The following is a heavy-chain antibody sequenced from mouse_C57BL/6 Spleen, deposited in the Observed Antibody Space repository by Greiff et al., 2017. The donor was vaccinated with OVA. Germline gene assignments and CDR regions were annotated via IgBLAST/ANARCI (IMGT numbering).Heavy chain of an antibody. CDR1: GFNIKDDY. V-gene: IGHV14-4*01. CDR3: TTLYGYAFAY. J-gene: IGHJ3*01. D-gene: IGHD2-2*01. Sequence: EVKLVESGAELVRPGASVKLSCTASGFNIKDDYMHWVKQRPEQGLEWIGWIDPENGDTEYASKFQGKATITADTSSNTAYLQLSSLTSEDTAVYYCTTLYGYAFAYWGQGTLVTVSA. CDR2: IDPENGDT.